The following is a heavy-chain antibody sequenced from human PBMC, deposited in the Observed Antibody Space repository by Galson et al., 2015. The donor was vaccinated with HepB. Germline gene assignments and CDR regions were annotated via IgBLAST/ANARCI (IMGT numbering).Heavy chain of an antibody. CDR3: ARGGYSSSWYVPYPDY. CDR1: GYTFTSYA. D-gene: IGHD6-13*01. J-gene: IGHJ4*02. CDR2: INAGNGNT. V-gene: IGHV1-3*01. Sequence: SVKVSCKASGYTFTSYAMHWVRQAPGQRLEWMGWINAGNGNTKYSQKFQGRVTTTRDTSASTAYMELSSLRSEDTAVYYCARGGYSSSWYVPYPDYWGQGTLVTVSS.